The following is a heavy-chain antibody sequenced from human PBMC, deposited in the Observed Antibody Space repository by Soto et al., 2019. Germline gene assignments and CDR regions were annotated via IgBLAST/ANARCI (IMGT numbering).Heavy chain of an antibody. CDR2: ISGSGGNT. J-gene: IGHJ4*02. CDR1: GFTFSNYA. CDR3: AKLIKGRQPDY. Sequence: EVQLLESGGGLVQPGGSLRLSCEASGFTFSNYAMSWVRQAPGKGLEWVSAISGSGGNTYYADSAKGRFTISRDNSKNTLYLQMNSLRAEDTAVYYCAKLIKGRQPDYWGQGTLVTVSS. D-gene: IGHD2-15*01. V-gene: IGHV3-23*01.